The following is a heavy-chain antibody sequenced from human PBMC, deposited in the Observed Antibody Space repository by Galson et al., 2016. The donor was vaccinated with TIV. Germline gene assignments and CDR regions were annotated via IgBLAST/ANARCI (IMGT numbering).Heavy chain of an antibody. CDR3: AWDKSGLDTVDHFYYYMDV. J-gene: IGHJ6*03. CDR1: GFTFTTSY. Sequence: SVKVSCKASGFTFTTSYIHWVRQAPGQGLEWMGIMDPNGGNATYAQKFQGRAIMTTDTSTSTAYLDLSSLRSEDTAVYYCAWDKSGLDTVDHFYYYMDVWGKGTAVTVSS. CDR2: MDPNGGNA. V-gene: IGHV1-46*01. D-gene: IGHD1-26*01.